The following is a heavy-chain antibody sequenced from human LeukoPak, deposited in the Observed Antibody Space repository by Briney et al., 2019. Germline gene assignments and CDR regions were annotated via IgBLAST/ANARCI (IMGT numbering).Heavy chain of an antibody. CDR2: IKEDGSQK. CDR3: VRFSRNLDN. Sequence: GGSLRLSCAASGFTFSTNWMTWVRQAPGKRLEWVANIKEDGSQKYYVDSVKGRFTISRDNAKNSLCLQMNNLRAEDTAVYYCVRFSRNLDNWGQGTQVTVSS. D-gene: IGHD1-14*01. V-gene: IGHV3-7*01. J-gene: IGHJ4*02. CDR1: GFTFSTNW.